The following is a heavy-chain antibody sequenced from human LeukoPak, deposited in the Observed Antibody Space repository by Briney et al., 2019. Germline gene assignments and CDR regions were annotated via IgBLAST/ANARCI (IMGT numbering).Heavy chain of an antibody. D-gene: IGHD1-1*01. Sequence: SETLSLTCAVSGGSISSGGYSWSWIRQPPGKGLEWIGYICHSGSTYYNPSLKSRVTISVDRSKNQFSLKLSPVTAADTAVYYCARATSIPGYGMDVWGQGTTVTVSS. J-gene: IGHJ6*02. CDR2: ICHSGST. CDR3: ARATSIPGYGMDV. CDR1: GGSISSGGYS. V-gene: IGHV4-30-2*01.